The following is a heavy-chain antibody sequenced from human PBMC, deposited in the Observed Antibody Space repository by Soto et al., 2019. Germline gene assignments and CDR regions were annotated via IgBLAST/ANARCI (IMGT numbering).Heavy chain of an antibody. J-gene: IGHJ4*02. CDR3: ARDRGYSYGYFDY. CDR2: IIPILGIA. V-gene: IGHV1-69*04. CDR1: GGTFSSYT. Sequence: SVKVSCKASGGTFSSYTISWVRQAPGQGLEWMGRIIPILGIANYAQKFQGRVTITADKSTSTAYMELSSLRSEDTAVYYCARDRGYSYGYFDYWGQGTLVTVSS. D-gene: IGHD5-18*01.